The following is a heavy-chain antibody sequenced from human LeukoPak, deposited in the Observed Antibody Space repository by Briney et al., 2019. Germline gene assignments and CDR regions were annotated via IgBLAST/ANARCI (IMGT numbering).Heavy chain of an antibody. CDR1: GFTFSSYW. CDR2: IKQDGSEK. CDR3: AREEVRGNYYFYYYGMDV. D-gene: IGHD3-10*01. Sequence: GGSLRLSCAASGFTFSSYWMSWVRQAPGKGLEWVANIKQDGSEKYHVDSVKGRFTISRDNAKNSLYLQMNSLRAEDTAVYYCAREEVRGNYYFYYYGMDVWGQGTTVTVSS. J-gene: IGHJ6*02. V-gene: IGHV3-7*01.